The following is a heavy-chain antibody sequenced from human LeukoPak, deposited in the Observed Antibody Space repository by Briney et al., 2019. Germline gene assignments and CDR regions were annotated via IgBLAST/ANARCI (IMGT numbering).Heavy chain of an antibody. D-gene: IGHD4-17*01. CDR2: IWYDGSNK. J-gene: IGHJ3*02. CDR1: GFTFSSYG. CDR3: AKPPPLLWGDYGGDAFDI. Sequence: GGSLRLSCAASGFTFSSYGMHWVRQAPGKGLEWVAVIWYDGSNKYYADSVKGRFTISRDNSKNTLYLQMNSLRAEDTAVYYCAKPPPLLWGDYGGDAFDIWGQGTMVTVSS. V-gene: IGHV3-33*06.